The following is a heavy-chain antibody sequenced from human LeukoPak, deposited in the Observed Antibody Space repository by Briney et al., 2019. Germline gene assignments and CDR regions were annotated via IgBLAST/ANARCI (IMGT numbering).Heavy chain of an antibody. J-gene: IGHJ5*02. CDR3: AKGGTGSSPVRWFDP. V-gene: IGHV4-39*01. CDR1: GDSISSSSSYH. Sequence: SETLSLTCTVSGDSISSSSSYHWDWIRQPPGKGLVWIGSIPYSGGTYYNPSLKSRVTISVDMSKNQFSLKLTSVTAADTAVYYCAKGGTGSSPVRWFDPWGQGSLVTVSS. D-gene: IGHD1-26*01. CDR2: IPYSGGT.